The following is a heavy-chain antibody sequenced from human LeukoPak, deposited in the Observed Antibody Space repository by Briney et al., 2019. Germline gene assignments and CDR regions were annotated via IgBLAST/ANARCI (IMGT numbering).Heavy chain of an antibody. CDR1: GFTFSSYS. Sequence: GGSLRLSCAASGFTFSSYSMNWVRQAPGKGLEWVSSISSSSSYIYYADSVKGRFTISRDNAKNSLYLQMNSLRAEDTAVYYCARDGDTAMVSDYWGQGTLVTVSP. CDR2: ISSSSSYI. D-gene: IGHD5-18*01. V-gene: IGHV3-21*01. J-gene: IGHJ4*02. CDR3: ARDGDTAMVSDY.